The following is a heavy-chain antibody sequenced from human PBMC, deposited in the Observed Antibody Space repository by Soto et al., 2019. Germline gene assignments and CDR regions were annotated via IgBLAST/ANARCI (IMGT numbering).Heavy chain of an antibody. CDR3: ATGRSEVVPGAMDT. CDR2: IFASGRT. D-gene: IGHD2-2*01. Sequence: TSETLSLTCTVSGGSISNDRWSWVRQPAGKGLEWIGRIFASGRTNYNPSLQSRVTMSVDTSKNQFSLTMTSLTAADTAVYYCATGRSEVVPGAMDTWGQGTLATVSS. V-gene: IGHV4-4*07. CDR1: GGSISNDR. J-gene: IGHJ5*02.